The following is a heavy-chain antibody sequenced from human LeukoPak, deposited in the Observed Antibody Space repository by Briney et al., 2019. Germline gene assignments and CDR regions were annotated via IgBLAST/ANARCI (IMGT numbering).Heavy chain of an antibody. CDR2: ISGRGGST. V-gene: IGHV3-23*01. Sequence: GGSLRLSCAASGFTFSSYAMSWVRQAPGKGLEWVSAISGRGGSTYYADSVKGRFTVSRDNSKNTLYLQMYSLRAEDTSVYYCAKDQYSGGYYGAFDIWGQGTMVTVSS. D-gene: IGHD1-26*01. CDR1: GFTFSSYA. CDR3: AKDQYSGGYYGAFDI. J-gene: IGHJ3*02.